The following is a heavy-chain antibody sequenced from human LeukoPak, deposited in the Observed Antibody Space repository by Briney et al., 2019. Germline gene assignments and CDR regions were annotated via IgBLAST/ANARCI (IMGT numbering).Heavy chain of an antibody. V-gene: IGHV3-66*01. CDR3: ARDPQVGAQDY. Sequence: GGSLRLFCAASGFTVSSNYMSWVRQAPGKGLGWVSVIYSGGSTYYADSVKGRFTISRDNSMNTLYLQMNSLRAEDTAVYYCARDPQVGAQDYWGQGTLVTVSS. CDR1: GFTVSSNY. J-gene: IGHJ4*02. D-gene: IGHD1-26*01. CDR2: IYSGGST.